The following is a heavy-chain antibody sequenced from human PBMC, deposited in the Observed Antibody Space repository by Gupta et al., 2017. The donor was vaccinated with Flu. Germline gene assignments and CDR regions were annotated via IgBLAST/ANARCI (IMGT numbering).Heavy chain of an antibody. D-gene: IGHD2-15*01. CDR2: IIPILGTA. Sequence: APGQGLEWMGGIIPILGTANYAKKLQGRVTMTADKATSTAYMELSSLRSEDTAVYYCARAGGIGCSGGSFYTNYYYYGMDVRVQGTTVTVYS. CDR3: ARAGGIGCSGGSFYTNYYYYGMDV. V-gene: IGHV1-69*06. J-gene: IGHJ6*02.